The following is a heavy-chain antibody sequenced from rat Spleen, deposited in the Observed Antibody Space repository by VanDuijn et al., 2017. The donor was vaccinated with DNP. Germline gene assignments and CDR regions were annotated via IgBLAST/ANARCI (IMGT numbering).Heavy chain of an antibody. CDR2: ISASGGST. D-gene: IGHD1-12*02. Sequence: EVQLVETGGGLVQPGRSLKLSCVASGFTFSSYWMYWLRLTPGKGLEWVVSISASGGSTSYRDSVKGRFTISRDNAKSTLYLQMDSLRSEDTATYYCARWSMAFAYWGQGTLVTVSS. V-gene: IGHV5-58*01. CDR1: GFTFSSYW. CDR3: ARWSMAFAY. J-gene: IGHJ3*01.